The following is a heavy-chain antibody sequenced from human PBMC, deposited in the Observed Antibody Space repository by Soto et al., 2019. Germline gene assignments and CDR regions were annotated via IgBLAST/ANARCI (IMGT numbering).Heavy chain of an antibody. CDR2: IYYSGST. CDR3: ARDRLNDFWSGYYADYYYMDV. Sequence: PSETLSLTCTVSGGSISSYYWSWIRQPPGKGLEWIGYIYYSGSTNYNPSLKSRVTISVDTSKNQFSLKLSSVTAADTAVYYCARDRLNDFWSGYYADYYYMDVWGKGTTVTVSS. CDR1: GGSISSYY. D-gene: IGHD3-3*01. V-gene: IGHV4-59*01. J-gene: IGHJ6*03.